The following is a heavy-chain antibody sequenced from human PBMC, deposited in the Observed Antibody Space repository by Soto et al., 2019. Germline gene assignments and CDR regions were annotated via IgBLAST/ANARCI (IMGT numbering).Heavy chain of an antibody. D-gene: IGHD5-18*01. CDR1: GGSISSYY. V-gene: IGHV4-59*08. CDR3: ARRYGSCFDY. CDR2: IYYSGST. Sequence: QVQLQESGPGLVKPSETLSLTCTVSGGSISSYYWSWIRQPPGKGLEWIGFIYYSGSTNYNPSLKIRVTISVATSKNQFSLTLSSVTAADTAVYYCARRYGSCFDYWGQGTLVTVSS. J-gene: IGHJ4*02.